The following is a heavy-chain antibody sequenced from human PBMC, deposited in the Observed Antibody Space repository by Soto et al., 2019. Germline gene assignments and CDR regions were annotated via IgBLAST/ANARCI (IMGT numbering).Heavy chain of an antibody. Sequence: QVQLQQWGAGLLKPSETLSLTCAVSGGSFSGYYWSWIRQTPGKGLEWIGEINHSGFTDYNPSLTSRVTISVDTSKNHFSLNLTSVTAADTAVYYCARFPFSTSSWSNPRYFDSWGQGTLVTVSS. D-gene: IGHD6-13*01. CDR2: INHSGFT. CDR3: ARFPFSTSSWSNPRYFDS. V-gene: IGHV4-34*01. J-gene: IGHJ4*02. CDR1: GGSFSGYY.